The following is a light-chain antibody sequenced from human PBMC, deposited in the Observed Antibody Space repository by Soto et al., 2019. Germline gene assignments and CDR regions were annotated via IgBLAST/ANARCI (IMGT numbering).Light chain of an antibody. V-gene: IGLV2-8*01. Sequence: QSDLTQPPSASGSPGQSVTISCTGTSSDVGGYNYVSWYQQHPGKAPKLMIYEVSKRPSGVHDRFSGSKSGNTASLTGSGLQAEDEADYYCSSYAGSNNYVVFGGGTKLTVL. CDR3: SSYAGSNNYVV. CDR1: SSDVGGYNY. CDR2: EVS. J-gene: IGLJ2*01.